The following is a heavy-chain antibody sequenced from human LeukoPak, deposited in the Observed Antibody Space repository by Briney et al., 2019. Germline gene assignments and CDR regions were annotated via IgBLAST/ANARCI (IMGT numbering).Heavy chain of an antibody. D-gene: IGHD2-15*01. CDR1: GFTFSSYG. J-gene: IGHJ3*02. CDR3: AKELGGSEDDAFDI. V-gene: IGHV3-30*02. Sequence: GGSLRLSCAASGFTFSSYGMHGVRQAPGKGLEWVAFIRYDGSNKYYADSVKGRFTISRDNSKNTLYLQMNGLRAEDTAVYYCAKELGGSEDDAFDIWGQGTMVTVSS. CDR2: IRYDGSNK.